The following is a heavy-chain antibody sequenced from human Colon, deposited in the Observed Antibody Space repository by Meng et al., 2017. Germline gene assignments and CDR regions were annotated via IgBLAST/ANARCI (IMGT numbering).Heavy chain of an antibody. CDR1: GGSITNDNW. D-gene: IGHD2-21*02. CDR2: IFHAGNT. CDR3: ARVNGDFDEAWFDP. Sequence: QLQVSGPGLVKPSGTRSLTCAVSGGSITNDNWWSWVRQPPGKWLEWIGEIFHAGNTNYNPSLKNRVTISLDTSNNQFSLKLTSMTAADAAIYYCARVNGDFDEAWFDPWGQGTLVTVSS. J-gene: IGHJ5*02. V-gene: IGHV4-4*02.